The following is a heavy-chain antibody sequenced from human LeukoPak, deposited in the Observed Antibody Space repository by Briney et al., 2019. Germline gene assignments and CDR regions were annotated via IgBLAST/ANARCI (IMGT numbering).Heavy chain of an antibody. V-gene: IGHV1-3*01. CDR1: GYTFTSYA. D-gene: IGHD3-10*01. CDR2: INAGNGNT. J-gene: IGHJ5*02. Sequence: GASVKVSCKASGYTFTSYAMHWVRQAPGQRLEWMGWINAGNGNTKYSQKFQGRVTIARDTSASTAYMELSSLRSEDTAVYYCARDDTMVRGDNWFDPWGQGTLVTVSS. CDR3: ARDDTMVRGDNWFDP.